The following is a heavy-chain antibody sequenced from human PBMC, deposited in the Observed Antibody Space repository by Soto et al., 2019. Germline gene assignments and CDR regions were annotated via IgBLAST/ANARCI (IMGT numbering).Heavy chain of an antibody. D-gene: IGHD3-22*01. V-gene: IGHV3-23*01. CDR2: ISGSGGST. CDR1: GFTFSSYA. J-gene: IGHJ4*02. Sequence: LRLSCAASGFTFSSYAMSWVRQAPGKGLKWVSAISGSGGSTYYADSVKGRFTISRDNSKNTLYLQMNSLRAEDTAVYYCAKDYDSSGYPFDYWGQGTLVTVSS. CDR3: AKDYDSSGYPFDY.